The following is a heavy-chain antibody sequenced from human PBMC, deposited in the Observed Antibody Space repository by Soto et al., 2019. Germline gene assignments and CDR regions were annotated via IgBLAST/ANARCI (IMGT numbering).Heavy chain of an antibody. D-gene: IGHD1-26*01. CDR3: AHGYGGRPLY. CDR2: IYWDDTK. J-gene: IGHJ4*02. CDR1: GFSLPTDRVG. Sequence: QITLKESGPSLVKPTQTLTLTCTFSGFSLPTDRVGVGWIRQPPGKALEWLAVIYWDDTKTYRPSLKSRLTITQDTPTDQVALTTTDMDPVDTATYYCAHGYGGRPLYWGQRTLATVSS. V-gene: IGHV2-5*02.